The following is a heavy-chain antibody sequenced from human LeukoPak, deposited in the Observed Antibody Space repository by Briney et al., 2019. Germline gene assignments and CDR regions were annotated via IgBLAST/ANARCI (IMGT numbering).Heavy chain of an antibody. CDR3: ARDHSGSYYKSFDY. CDR2: ISSSSSYI. J-gene: IGHJ4*02. Sequence: GGPLRLSCAASGFTFSSYSMNWVRQAPGKGLEWVSSISSSSSYIYYADSVKGRFTISRDNAKNSLYLQMNSLRAEDTAVYYCARDHSGSYYKSFDYWGQGTLVTVSS. CDR1: GFTFSSYS. D-gene: IGHD1-26*01. V-gene: IGHV3-21*01.